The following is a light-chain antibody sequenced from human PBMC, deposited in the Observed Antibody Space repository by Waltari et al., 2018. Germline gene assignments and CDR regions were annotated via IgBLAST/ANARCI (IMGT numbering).Light chain of an antibody. CDR2: KSS. CDR1: QSINTW. Sequence: DIQMTQSPSTLSASVGDRVTITCRASQSINTWLAWYQQKPGKAPKLLIYKSSTLESGVPSRFSGSGSGTEFTLTLLLLQPDAFATYYCQQYNSYSTFGGGTQVEI. CDR3: QQYNSYST. V-gene: IGKV1-5*03. J-gene: IGKJ4*01.